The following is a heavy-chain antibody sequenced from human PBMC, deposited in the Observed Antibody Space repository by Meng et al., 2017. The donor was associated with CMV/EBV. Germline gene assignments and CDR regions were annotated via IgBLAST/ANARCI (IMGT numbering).Heavy chain of an antibody. D-gene: IGHD2-21*01. Sequence: GESLKISCAASGFTFSSYGMHWVRQAPGTGLAWVAFIRYDGSNKYYADSVKGRFTISRDNSKNTLYLQMNSLRAEDTAVYYCAKDSNCGGDCYSDYYYVMDVWGQGTTVTVSS. J-gene: IGHJ6*02. CDR3: AKDSNCGGDCYSDYYYVMDV. V-gene: IGHV3-30*02. CDR2: IRYDGSNK. CDR1: GFTFSSYG.